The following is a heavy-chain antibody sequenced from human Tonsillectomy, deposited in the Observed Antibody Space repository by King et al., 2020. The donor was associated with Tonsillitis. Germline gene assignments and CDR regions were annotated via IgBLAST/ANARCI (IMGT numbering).Heavy chain of an antibody. V-gene: IGHV4-39*01. CDR3: AGLVPALYHVLRDAFDI. Sequence: LQLQESGPGLVKPSETLSLTCTVSGGSINSSSYYWGWIRQPPGKGLEWIGTIYYSGSTYYNPSLKSRVTVSVDTSKNQFSLKLSSVTAADTAVYYCAGLVPALYHVLRDAFDIWGQGTMVTVSS. CDR2: IYYSGST. CDR1: GGSINSSSYY. J-gene: IGHJ3*02. D-gene: IGHD4/OR15-4a*01.